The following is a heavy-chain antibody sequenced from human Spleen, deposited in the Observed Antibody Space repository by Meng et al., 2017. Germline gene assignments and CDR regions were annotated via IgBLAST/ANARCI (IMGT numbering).Heavy chain of an antibody. D-gene: IGHD3-10*01. Sequence: GGSLRLSCAASGFTLSTSWMGWVRQAPGKGLEWVANIKQDGSEKYYVDSVKGRFTISRDNSKNTLYLQMNSLTADDTALYYCARDASLYYFGSGNFLGAFDIWGQGTMVTVSS. V-gene: IGHV3-7*01. CDR3: ARDASLYYFGSGNFLGAFDI. CDR1: GFTLSTSW. CDR2: IKQDGSEK. J-gene: IGHJ3*02.